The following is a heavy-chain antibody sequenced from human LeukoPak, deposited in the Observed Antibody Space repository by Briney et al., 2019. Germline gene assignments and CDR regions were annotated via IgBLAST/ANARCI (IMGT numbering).Heavy chain of an antibody. V-gene: IGHV4-38-2*01. CDR3: ARGGFCSGPTCYSLWF. CDR1: GSSISSGNY. Sequence: SETLSLTCGVSGSSISSGNYWGWIRQPPGQGLECIGTIYHSGNTYYNPSLKSRVTLSVDTSKNQFSLNLNSVTAADTSVYFCARGGFCSGPTCYSLWFWGPGTLITVSS. CDR2: IYHSGNT. J-gene: IGHJ4*02. D-gene: IGHD2-15*01.